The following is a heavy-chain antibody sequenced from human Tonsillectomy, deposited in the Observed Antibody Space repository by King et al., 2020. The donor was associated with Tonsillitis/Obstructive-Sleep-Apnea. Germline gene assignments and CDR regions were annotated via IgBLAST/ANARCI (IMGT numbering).Heavy chain of an antibody. J-gene: IGHJ6*03. Sequence: QLVQSGAEVKKPGSSVKVSCKASGGTFSSYAISWVRQAPGQGLEWMGGIIPIFDTPNYAQKFQGRVTITADESTSTAYMELSSLRSEDTAVYYCARSGIHSPEIVLVPAAKSYYYYYMDVWGKGTTVTVSS. V-gene: IGHV1-69*12. CDR2: IIPIFDTP. CDR1: GGTFSSYA. CDR3: ARSGIHSPEIVLVPAAKSYYYYYMDV. D-gene: IGHD2-2*01.